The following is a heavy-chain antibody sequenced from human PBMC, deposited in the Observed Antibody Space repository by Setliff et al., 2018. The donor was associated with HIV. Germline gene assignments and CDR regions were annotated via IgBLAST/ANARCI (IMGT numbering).Heavy chain of an antibody. CDR1: GGTFSSYA. D-gene: IGHD1-1*01. CDR2: IDPDRGDT. J-gene: IGHJ4*02. V-gene: IGHV1-69*10. CDR3: AWETQRPIDS. Sequence: SVKVSCKASGGTFSSYAISWVRQAPGKGLEWMGLIDPDRGDTVYAEKFQGRVTITADRSIDIAYMKLSSLTSEDTAMYFCAWETQRPIDSWGQGTLVTVPS.